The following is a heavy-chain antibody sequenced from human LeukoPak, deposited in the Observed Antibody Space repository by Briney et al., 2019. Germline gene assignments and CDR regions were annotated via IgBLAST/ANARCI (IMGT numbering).Heavy chain of an antibody. CDR2: IYHSGST. D-gene: IGHD2-2*01. Sequence: SETLSLTCTVSGYSISSGYYWGWIRQRPGKGLEGIGSIYHSGSTYYNPSLKSRVTISVDTSKNQFSLKLSSVTAADTAVYYCARKRRGYCSSTSCNLDYWGQGTLVTVSS. V-gene: IGHV4-38-2*02. CDR3: ARKRRGYCSSTSCNLDY. CDR1: GYSISSGYY. J-gene: IGHJ4*02.